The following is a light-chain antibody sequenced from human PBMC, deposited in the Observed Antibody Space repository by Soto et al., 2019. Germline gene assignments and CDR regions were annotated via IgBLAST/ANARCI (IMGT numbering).Light chain of an antibody. CDR2: LGS. CDR1: QSLLHSNGYNY. V-gene: IGKV2-28*01. CDR3: MQDLQTPYT. Sequence: DIVMTQSPLSLPVTPGEPASISCRSSQSLLHSNGYNYLDWYLQKPGQSPQLLIYLGSNRASGVPARFSGSGSGTDFTLTISRVEAEDVGVYYCMQDLQTPYTFGQGTKLAIK. J-gene: IGKJ2*01.